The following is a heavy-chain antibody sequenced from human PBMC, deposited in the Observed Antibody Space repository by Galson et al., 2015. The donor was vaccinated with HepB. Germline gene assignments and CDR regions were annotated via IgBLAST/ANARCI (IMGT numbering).Heavy chain of an antibody. D-gene: IGHD3-22*01. J-gene: IGHJ4*02. V-gene: IGHV3-23*01. Sequence: SLRLSCAASGFTFSSYAMSWVRQAPGKGLEWVSAISGGGGSTYYADSVKGRFTISRDNSKNTLYLQMNSLRAEDTAVYYCAKDQGGDYYDSSGYPSDYFDYWGQGTLVTVSS. CDR1: GFTFSSYA. CDR2: ISGGGGST. CDR3: AKDQGGDYYDSSGYPSDYFDY.